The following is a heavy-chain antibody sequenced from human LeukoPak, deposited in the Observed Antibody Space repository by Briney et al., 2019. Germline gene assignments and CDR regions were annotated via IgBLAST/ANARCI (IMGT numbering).Heavy chain of an antibody. CDR1: GYTFTSYG. CDR2: ISAYNGNT. D-gene: IGHD4-23*01. V-gene: IGHV1-18*01. J-gene: IGHJ4*02. Sequence: GASVKVSCKASGYTFTSYGISWVRQAPGQGLEWMGWISAYNGNTNYAQKLQGRVTMTTDTSTSTAYMELRSLRSDDTAVYYCARTPYDSDSGVVSTNVDYWGQGALVTVSS. CDR3: ARTPYDSDSGVVSTNVDY.